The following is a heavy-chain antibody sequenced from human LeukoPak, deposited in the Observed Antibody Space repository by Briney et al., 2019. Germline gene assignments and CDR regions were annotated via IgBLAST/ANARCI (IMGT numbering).Heavy chain of an antibody. CDR1: GFTFGDYA. D-gene: IGHD2-15*01. V-gene: IGHV3-49*03. Sequence: GGSLRLSCTASGFTFGDYARSWFRQAPGKGLEWVGFIRSKAYGGTTEYAASVKGRFTISRDDSKSIAYLQMNSLKTEDTAVYYCTRDGVCSGGSCYSYYYYYGMDLWGQGTTVTVSS. CDR2: IRSKAYGGTT. J-gene: IGHJ6*02. CDR3: TRDGVCSGGSCYSYYYYYGMDL.